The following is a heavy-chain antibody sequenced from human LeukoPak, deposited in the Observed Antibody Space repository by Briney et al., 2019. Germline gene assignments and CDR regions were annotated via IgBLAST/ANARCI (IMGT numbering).Heavy chain of an antibody. CDR3: ASDSPLRSTVDY. J-gene: IGHJ4*02. V-gene: IGHV4-34*01. Sequence: SETLSLTCAVYGGSFSGYYWSWIRQPPGKGLEWIGEINHSGSTNYNPSLKSRATISVDTSKNQFSLKLSSVTAADTAVCYCASDSPLRSTVDYWGQGTLVTVSS. CDR2: INHSGST. CDR1: GGSFSGYY. D-gene: IGHD3-16*01.